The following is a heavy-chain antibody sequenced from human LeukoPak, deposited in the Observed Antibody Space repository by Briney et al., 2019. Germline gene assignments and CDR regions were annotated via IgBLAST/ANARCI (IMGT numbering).Heavy chain of an antibody. CDR1: GLTVSSYA. V-gene: IGHV3-23*01. Sequence: GESLRLSCGASGLTVSSYAMSWVRQAPGKGLEWVSAISGSGGSTYYADSVKGRFTISRDNSKNTLYLQMNSLRAEDTAVYYCAKGAPSPKGYCSGGSCYHYFDYWGQGTLVTVSS. CDR3: AKGAPSPKGYCSGGSCYHYFDY. D-gene: IGHD2-15*01. J-gene: IGHJ4*02. CDR2: ISGSGGST.